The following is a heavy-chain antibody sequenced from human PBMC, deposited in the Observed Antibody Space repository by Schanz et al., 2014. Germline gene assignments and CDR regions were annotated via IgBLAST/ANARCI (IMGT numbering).Heavy chain of an antibody. J-gene: IGHJ5*02. CDR1: GGSISSGGYY. V-gene: IGHV4-31*03. D-gene: IGHD3-22*01. CDR2: IYYSGTT. CDR3: ARPSSVVGITGWFDT. Sequence: QVQLQESGPGLVKPSQTLSLTCTVSGGSISSGGYYWRWIRQHPGKGLEWIGSIYYSGTTYYNPPPKGRVPISVDTSKTQFPLKLPSVTAADTAVYYCARPSSVVGITGWFDTWGQGTLVTVSS.